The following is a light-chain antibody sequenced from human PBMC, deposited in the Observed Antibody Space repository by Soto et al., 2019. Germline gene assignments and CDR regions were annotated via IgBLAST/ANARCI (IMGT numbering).Light chain of an antibody. CDR2: DAS. V-gene: IGKV1-5*01. Sequence: IQMTQSPCTLSASVGDRVTITCRASQSISSWLAWYQQKPGKAPKLLIYDASNLESGVPSRFSGSGSGTDFALTISRLEPEDFAVYYCHQYDSWTFGQGTKVDI. J-gene: IGKJ1*01. CDR3: HQYDSWT. CDR1: QSISSW.